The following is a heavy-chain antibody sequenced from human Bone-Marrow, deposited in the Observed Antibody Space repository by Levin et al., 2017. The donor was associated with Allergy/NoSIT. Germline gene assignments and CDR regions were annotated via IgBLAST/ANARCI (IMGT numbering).Heavy chain of an antibody. CDR1: GFSFADYY. Sequence: GGSLRLSCAASGFSFADYYMSWIRQAPGKGLEWVSYISNTYSSTSPVYTKYADSVKGRFTISRDNAKRSVYLQMNSLRPEDTAVYYCARSPWFGDLLYQVAQHLDSWGQGTLVTVSS. CDR2: ISNTYSSTS. CDR3: ARSPWFGDLLYQVAQHLDS. J-gene: IGHJ4*02. V-gene: IGHV3-11*03. D-gene: IGHD3-10*01.